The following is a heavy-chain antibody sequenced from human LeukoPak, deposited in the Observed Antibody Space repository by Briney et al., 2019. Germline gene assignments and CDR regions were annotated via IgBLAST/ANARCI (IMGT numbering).Heavy chain of an antibody. CDR3: TRIGYSSSCTDY. CDR1: GFTFSSYW. Sequence: GGSLRLSCAASGFTFSSYWMHWVRQAPGKGLVWVSRINSDGSSTSYADSVKGRFTISRDNAKNTLYLQMNSLRAEDTAVYYCTRIGYSSSCTDYWGQGTLVTVSS. J-gene: IGHJ4*02. V-gene: IGHV3-74*01. CDR2: INSDGSST. D-gene: IGHD6-13*01.